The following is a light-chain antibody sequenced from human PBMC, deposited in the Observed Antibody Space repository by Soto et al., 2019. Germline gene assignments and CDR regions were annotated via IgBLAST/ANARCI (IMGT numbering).Light chain of an antibody. CDR3: TSYTSSSTYV. Sequence: QSVLTQPRSVSGSPGQSVTISCTGTSSDVGGYNYVSWYQQHPGKAPKLMINEVSNRPSGVSNRFSGSKSGNTASLTISGLQAEDEADYYCTSYTSSSTYVFGTGTKVTVL. CDR1: SSDVGGYNY. CDR2: EVS. J-gene: IGLJ1*01. V-gene: IGLV2-14*01.